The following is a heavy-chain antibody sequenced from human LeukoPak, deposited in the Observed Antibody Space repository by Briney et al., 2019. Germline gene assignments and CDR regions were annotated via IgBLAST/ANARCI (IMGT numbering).Heavy chain of an antibody. CDR1: GGSISSYY. D-gene: IGHD3-22*01. Sequence: SETLSLTCTVSGGSISSYYWTSIRQPPGKGLEWIGEINHRGSTHYNPSLKSRVTISVDTSKNQFSLKLNSVTAADTAVYYCASSPSYDTSGYYYDHWGQGTLVTVSS. CDR2: INHRGST. V-gene: IGHV4-34*01. CDR3: ASSPSYDTSGYYYDH. J-gene: IGHJ4*02.